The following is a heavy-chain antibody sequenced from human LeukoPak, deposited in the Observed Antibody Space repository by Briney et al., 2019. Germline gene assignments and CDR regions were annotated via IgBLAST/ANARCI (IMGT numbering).Heavy chain of an antibody. D-gene: IGHD3-10*01. CDR1: GYTFAGYY. CDR2: INPNSGGT. J-gene: IGHJ5*02. Sequence: ASVKVSCKASGYTFAGYYMHWVRQAPGQGLEWMGRINPNSGGTNYAQKFQGRVTMTKDTSISTGYMELSRLRSDDTAVYYCARAPLGYNWFDPWGQGTLVTVSS. V-gene: IGHV1-2*06. CDR3: ARAPLGYNWFDP.